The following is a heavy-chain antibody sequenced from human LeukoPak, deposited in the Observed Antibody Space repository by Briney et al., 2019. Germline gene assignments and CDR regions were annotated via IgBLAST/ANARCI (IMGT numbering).Heavy chain of an antibody. J-gene: IGHJ3*02. D-gene: IGHD3-22*01. CDR3: ARDRPPRYYDSSGYYDGALDI. CDR1: GGSISSYY. CDR2: IYTSGST. V-gene: IGHV4-4*07. Sequence: SETLSLTCTVSGGSISSYYWSWIRQPAGKGLEWIGRIYTSGSTNYNPSLKSRVTMSVDTSKNQFSLKLSSVTAADTAVYYCARDRPPRYYDSSGYYDGALDIWGQGTMVTVSS.